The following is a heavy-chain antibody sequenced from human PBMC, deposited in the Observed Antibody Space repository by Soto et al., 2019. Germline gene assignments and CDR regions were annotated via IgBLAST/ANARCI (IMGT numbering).Heavy chain of an antibody. CDR3: ARERCSIIDY. Sequence: VQLQESGPGLVKPSQTLSLTCTVSGGSISSDDYYWSWIRQPPGEGLEWVGYIDNSGSTYYNPSLKSRVTISVDTSQNQFSLKLSSVTAADTAFYYCARERCSIIDYLGQGSLFTVSS. D-gene: IGHD3-10*02. V-gene: IGHV4-30-4*01. J-gene: IGHJ4*02. CDR2: IDNSGST. CDR1: GGSISSDDYY.